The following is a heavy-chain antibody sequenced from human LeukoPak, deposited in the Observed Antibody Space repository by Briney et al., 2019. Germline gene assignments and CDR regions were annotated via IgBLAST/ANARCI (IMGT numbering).Heavy chain of an antibody. D-gene: IGHD2-21*02. CDR3: ARDDGGDFNDAFDI. Sequence: PGGSLRLSCAASGFTFSSYAMSWVRQAPGKGLEWVSSISGSGTTTYYADSVKGRFTISRDNSKNTLSVQMNSLRVEDTAVYYCARDDGGDFNDAFDIWGQGTMVTVSS. CDR2: ISGSGTTT. CDR1: GFTFSSYA. V-gene: IGHV3-23*01. J-gene: IGHJ3*02.